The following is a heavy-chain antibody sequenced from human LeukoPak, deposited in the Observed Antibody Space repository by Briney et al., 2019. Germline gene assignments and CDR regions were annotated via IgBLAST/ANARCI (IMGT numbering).Heavy chain of an antibody. CDR1: GFTFSSYG. D-gene: IGHD1-1*01. CDR3: AKGYQLEPTSYYYYYYYMDV. CDR2: IRYDGSNK. Sequence: PGGSLRLSCAASGFTFSSYGMHWVRQAPGKGLEWVAFIRYDGSNKYYADSVKGRFTISRDNSKNTLYLQMNSLRAEDTAVYYCAKGYQLEPTSYYYYYYYMDVWGKGTTVTVSS. J-gene: IGHJ6*03. V-gene: IGHV3-30*02.